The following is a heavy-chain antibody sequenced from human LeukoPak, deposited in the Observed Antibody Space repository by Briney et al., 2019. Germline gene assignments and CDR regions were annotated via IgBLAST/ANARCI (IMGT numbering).Heavy chain of an antibody. CDR2: IKSKANGETR. J-gene: IGHJ4*02. V-gene: IGHV3-15*01. D-gene: IGHD1-26*01. Sequence: GGSLRLSCAASGFTLSDAWMNWVRQAPGKGLEWVGLIKSKANGETRDYAAPVKGRFTISRDDSDNTLYLQMNSLKSEDTAVYYCVTEVGGSFPTWGQGTLVTVSS. CDR3: VTEVGGSFPT. CDR1: GFTLSDAW.